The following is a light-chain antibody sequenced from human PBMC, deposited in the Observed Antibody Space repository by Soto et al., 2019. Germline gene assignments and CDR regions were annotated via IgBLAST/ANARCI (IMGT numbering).Light chain of an antibody. CDR1: QSVSSN. Sequence: EIVMTQSPATLSVSPGERATLSCRASQSVSSNLAWYQQRPGQAPRLLIIGASTRATGIPARFSGSGSGTEFTLTISSLQAEDFGVYYCQQYNNWPRTFGQGTKVDIK. J-gene: IGKJ1*01. CDR2: GAS. CDR3: QQYNNWPRT. V-gene: IGKV3-15*01.